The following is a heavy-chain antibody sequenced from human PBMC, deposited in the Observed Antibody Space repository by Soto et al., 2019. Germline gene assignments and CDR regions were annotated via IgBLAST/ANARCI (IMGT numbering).Heavy chain of an antibody. CDR1: GASISSGGYY. V-gene: IGHV4-31*11. J-gene: IGHJ3*02. Sequence: QVQLQESGPGLVKPSQTLSLTCAVSGASISSGGYYWNWIRQHPGKGLEWIGHIYNSGTTHYNPSLKRRLTISVDTSKNHFFLKLDSLTAADTAVYDCAREGSSTVTALRALDIWGHGTLVTVSP. D-gene: IGHD4-17*01. CDR3: AREGSSTVTALRALDI. CDR2: IYNSGTT.